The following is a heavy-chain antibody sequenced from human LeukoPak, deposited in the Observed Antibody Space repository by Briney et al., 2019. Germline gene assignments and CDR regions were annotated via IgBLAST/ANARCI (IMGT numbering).Heavy chain of an antibody. V-gene: IGHV4-34*01. CDR1: GGPFSGYY. CDR2: INHSGST. D-gene: IGHD2-2*01. Sequence: SETLSLTCAVYGGPFSGYYWSWIRQPPGKGLEWIGEINHSGSTNYNPSLKSRVTISVDTSKNQFSLKLSSVTAADTAVYYCARGRWATGYQLLYFDYWGQGTLVTVSS. CDR3: ARGRWATGYQLLYFDY. J-gene: IGHJ4*02.